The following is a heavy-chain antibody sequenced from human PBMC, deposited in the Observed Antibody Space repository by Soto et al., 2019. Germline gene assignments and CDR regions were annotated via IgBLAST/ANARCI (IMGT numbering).Heavy chain of an antibody. CDR2: IYHSGST. D-gene: IGHD2-21*02. Sequence: SETLSLTCAVSGGSTSSGGYSWSWIRQPPGKGLEWIGYIYHSGSTYYNPSLKSRVTISVDRSKNQFSLKLSSVTAADTAVYYCARANPAVVTGYFDYWGQGTLVTVSS. CDR3: ARANPAVVTGYFDY. J-gene: IGHJ4*02. V-gene: IGHV4-30-2*01. CDR1: GGSTSSGGYS.